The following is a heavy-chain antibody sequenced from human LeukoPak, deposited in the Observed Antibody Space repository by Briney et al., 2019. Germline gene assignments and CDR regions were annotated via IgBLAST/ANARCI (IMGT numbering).Heavy chain of an antibody. D-gene: IGHD1-26*01. CDR2: ISGSGGST. J-gene: IGHJ4*02. CDR3: AKGYSGSYSYYFDY. Sequence: PGGSLRLSCAASGFAFSSYAMSWVRQAPGEGLEWVSAISGSGGSTYYADSVKGRFTISRDNSKNTLYLQMNSLRAEDTAVYYCAKGYSGSYSYYFDYWGQGTLVTVSS. CDR1: GFAFSSYA. V-gene: IGHV3-23*01.